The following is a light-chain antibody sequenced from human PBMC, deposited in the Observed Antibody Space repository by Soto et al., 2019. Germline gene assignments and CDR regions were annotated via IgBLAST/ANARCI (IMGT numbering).Light chain of an antibody. J-gene: IGKJ1*01. V-gene: IGKV3-11*01. Sequence: EIVLTQSPGTLSLSPGESATLXXRASQSVSNYLAWYQQKPGQAPRIXIYGASNRATGIPPRFSGSGPGTDFTLTISSLEPEDFAVYYCQQRNNWPPTFGQGTKVDIK. CDR2: GAS. CDR1: QSVSNY. CDR3: QQRNNWPPT.